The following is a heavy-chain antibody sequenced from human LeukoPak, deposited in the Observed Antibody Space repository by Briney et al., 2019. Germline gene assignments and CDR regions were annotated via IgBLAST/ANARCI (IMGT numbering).Heavy chain of an antibody. D-gene: IGHD3-3*01. CDR1: GFTFSSYG. CDR3: ARDVEGYDFWSVHNWFDP. V-gene: IGHV3-33*01. J-gene: IGHJ5*02. Sequence: PGGSLRLSCAASGFTFSSYGMHWVRQAPGKGLEWVAVIWYDGSNKYYADSVKGRFTISRDNSKNTLYLQMNSLRAEDTAVYYCARDVEGYDFWSVHNWFDPWGQGTLVTVSS. CDR2: IWYDGSNK.